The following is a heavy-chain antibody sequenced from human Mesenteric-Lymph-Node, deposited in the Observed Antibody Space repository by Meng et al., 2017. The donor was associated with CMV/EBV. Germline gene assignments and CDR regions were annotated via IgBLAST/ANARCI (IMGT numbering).Heavy chain of an antibody. CDR1: GGSISSSSYY. D-gene: IGHD3-3*01. Sequence: SETLSLTCTVSGGSISSSSYYWGWIRQPPGKGLEWIGSIYYSGSTYYNPSLKSRVTISVDTSKNQFSLKLSSVTAADTAFYYCARGTRSNFKFYWSGYSYYFNYWGQGMLVTVSS. J-gene: IGHJ4*02. CDR2: IYYSGST. V-gene: IGHV4-39*07. CDR3: ARGTRSNFKFYWSGYSYYFNY.